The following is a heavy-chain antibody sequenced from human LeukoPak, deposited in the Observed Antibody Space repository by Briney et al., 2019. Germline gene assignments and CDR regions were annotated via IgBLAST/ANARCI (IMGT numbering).Heavy chain of an antibody. J-gene: IGHJ4*02. D-gene: IGHD2-15*01. CDR3: ARAPLSASGDCSGGSCYSGKVEYYFDY. CDR2: ISYDGSNK. Sequence: PGGSLRLSCAASGLAFSSYAMHWVRQAPGKGLEWVAVISYDGSNKYYADSVKGRFTISRDNSKNTLYLQMNSLRAEDTAVYYCARAPLSASGDCSGGSCYSGKVEYYFDYWGQGTLVTVSS. V-gene: IGHV3-30*04. CDR1: GLAFSSYA.